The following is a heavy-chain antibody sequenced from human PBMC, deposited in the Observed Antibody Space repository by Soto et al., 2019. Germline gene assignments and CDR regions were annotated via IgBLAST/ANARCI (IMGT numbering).Heavy chain of an antibody. CDR2: FYYSGST. Sequence: PSETLSLTCSLSGGSLSSGDYYWTWIRQPPGKGLEWIGYFYYSGSTYYNPSLKSRLTISKDRTKNQFSLNLTSVTAADMAVYYCARAGATTAAGYYYYSLDVWGQGTTVTVSS. CDR3: ARAGATTAAGYYYYSLDV. J-gene: IGHJ6*02. V-gene: IGHV4-30-4*01. D-gene: IGHD4-17*01. CDR1: GGSLSSGDYY.